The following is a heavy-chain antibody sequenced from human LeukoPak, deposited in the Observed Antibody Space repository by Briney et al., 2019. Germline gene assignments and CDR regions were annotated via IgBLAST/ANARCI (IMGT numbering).Heavy chain of an antibody. CDR2: IFHTGST. CDR1: GGSISSAGYS. D-gene: IGHD2-8*01. Sequence: PSETLSLTCAVSGGSISSAGYSWSWIRQPPGKGLEWIGYIFHTGSTYYNPSLKNRLTISLDRSNNQFSLKLSSVTAADTAVYYCATSSNGNWFDPWGQGTWSPSPQ. CDR3: ATSSNGNWFDP. V-gene: IGHV4-30-2*01. J-gene: IGHJ5*02.